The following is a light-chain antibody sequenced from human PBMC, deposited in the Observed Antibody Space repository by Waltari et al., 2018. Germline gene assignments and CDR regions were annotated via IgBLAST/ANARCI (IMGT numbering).Light chain of an antibody. CDR2: AAS. CDR3: QQYKTFPRT. V-gene: IGKV1-5*03. J-gene: IGKJ1*01. Sequence: DIEMTQSPSNVSASVGDRVIITCRASQSVSKWVAWYQFKGGKAPKVLISAASTIESGVPSVFGVGGSGSDFALTIAGLQPEDSATYYCQQYKTFPRTFGPGTRVEIK. CDR1: QSVSKW.